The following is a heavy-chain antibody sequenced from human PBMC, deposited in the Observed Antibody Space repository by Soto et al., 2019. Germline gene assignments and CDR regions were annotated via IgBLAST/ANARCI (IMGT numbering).Heavy chain of an antibody. CDR1: GFTFSSYG. Sequence: QVQLVESGGGVVQPGRSLRLSCAASGFTFSSYGMHWVRQAPGKGLEWVAVISYDGSNKYYADSVKGRFTISRDNSKNTLYLQMNSLRAEDTAVYYCAKGYSSSWNNWFDPWGQGTLVTVS. CDR3: AKGYSSSWNNWFDP. CDR2: ISYDGSNK. D-gene: IGHD6-13*01. J-gene: IGHJ5*02. V-gene: IGHV3-30*18.